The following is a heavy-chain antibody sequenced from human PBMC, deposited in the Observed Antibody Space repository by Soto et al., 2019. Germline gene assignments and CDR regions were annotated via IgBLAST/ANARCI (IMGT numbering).Heavy chain of an antibody. CDR3: ARGLYYYDSSGYSPDD. Sequence: SGIMSLTCSGSGYYLSSGYYWCWLRQPPLKGLEWIATIYHSGTTYSNPSLKSRVTISVDTSKNQFSLKLSSVTAADTAVYYCARGLYYYDSSGYSPDDWGLGTLVTVS. CDR1: GYYLSSGYY. J-gene: IGHJ4*02. D-gene: IGHD3-22*01. CDR2: IYHSGTT. V-gene: IGHV4-38-2*02.